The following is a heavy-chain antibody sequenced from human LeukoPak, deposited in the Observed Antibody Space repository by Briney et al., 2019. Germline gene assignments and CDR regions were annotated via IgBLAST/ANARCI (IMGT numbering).Heavy chain of an antibody. CDR3: ARGGLSCSSTSCYEVYFDL. Sequence: ASVKVSCKASGYTFTGYYMHWVRQAPGQGLEWMGWINPNSGGTNYAQKFQGWVTMTRDTSISTAYMELSRLRSDDTAVYYCARGGLSCSSTSCYEVYFDLWGRGTLVTVSS. J-gene: IGHJ2*01. CDR2: INPNSGGT. CDR1: GYTFTGYY. V-gene: IGHV1-2*04. D-gene: IGHD2-2*01.